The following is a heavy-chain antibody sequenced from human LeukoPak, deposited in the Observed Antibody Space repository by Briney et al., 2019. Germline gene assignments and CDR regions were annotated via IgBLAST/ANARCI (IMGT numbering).Heavy chain of an antibody. CDR2: INWNNDNI. J-gene: IGHJ6*02. CDR1: GFTLDDYA. D-gene: IGHD3-3*01. V-gene: IGHV3-9*01. Sequence: PGGSLRLSCAASGFTLDDYAMYWVRQAPGKGLEWVSGINWNNDNIGYADSVKGRFTISRDNAKNSLYLQMNSLRAEDTAVYYCARGDYDFWSGYFAYYYYGMDVWGQGTTVTVSS. CDR3: ARGDYDFWSGYFAYYYYGMDV.